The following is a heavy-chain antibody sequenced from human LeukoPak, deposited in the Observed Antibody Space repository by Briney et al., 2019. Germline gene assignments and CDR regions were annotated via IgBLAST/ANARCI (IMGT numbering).Heavy chain of an antibody. CDR3: ARDSLYDDNGYYHYFDY. CDR2: IWYDASGQ. CDR1: GFSFSTYG. Sequence: GGSLRPSCAASGFSFSTYGTHWVRQAPGKGLEWVAMIWYDASGQHYADSVKGRFTISRDTSKNTLYLQMNSLRAEDTAVYFCARDSLYDDNGYYHYFDYWGQGTLVTVSS. J-gene: IGHJ4*02. V-gene: IGHV3-33*01. D-gene: IGHD3-22*01.